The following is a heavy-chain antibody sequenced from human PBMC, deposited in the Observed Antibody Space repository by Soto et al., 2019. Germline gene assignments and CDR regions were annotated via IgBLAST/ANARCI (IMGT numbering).Heavy chain of an antibody. CDR1: GGSISSYY. D-gene: IGHD3-10*01. Sequence: PSETLSLTCTVSGGSISSYYWSWIRQPPGKGLEWIGEIYHSGSTNYNPSLKSRVTISVDTSKNQFSLKLSSVTAADTAVYYCARGRGYWGQGTLVTVSS. CDR2: IYHSGST. V-gene: IGHV4-59*12. J-gene: IGHJ4*02. CDR3: ARGRGY.